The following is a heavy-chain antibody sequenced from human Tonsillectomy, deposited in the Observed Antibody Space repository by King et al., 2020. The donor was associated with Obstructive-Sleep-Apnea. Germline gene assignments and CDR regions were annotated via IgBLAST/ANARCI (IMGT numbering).Heavy chain of an antibody. CDR1: GFSFSSYG. D-gene: IGHD6-13*01. CDR2: IRYDGSNK. CDR3: AKATAAAGTFADY. Sequence: VQLVESGGGVVQPGGSLRLSCAASGFSFSSYGMHWVRQAPGKGLEWVAFIRYDGSNKYYADSVKGRFTISRDTSKKTLYLQMNSLRAEDTAVSYCAKATAAAGTFADYWGQGTLVTVSS. V-gene: IGHV3-30*02. J-gene: IGHJ4*02.